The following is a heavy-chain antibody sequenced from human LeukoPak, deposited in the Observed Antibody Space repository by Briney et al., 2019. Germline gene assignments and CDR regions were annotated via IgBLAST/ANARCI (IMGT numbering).Heavy chain of an antibody. Sequence: GASVKVSCKASGGTFSSYAISRVRQAPGQGLEWMGGIIPIFGTTNYAQKFQGRVTITADKSTSTAYMELSSLRSEDTAVYYCARGRYSSGFGGNYYYYYMDVWGKGTTVTVSS. J-gene: IGHJ6*03. V-gene: IGHV1-69*06. D-gene: IGHD5-18*01. CDR1: GGTFSSYA. CDR2: IIPIFGTT. CDR3: ARGRYSSGFGGNYYYYYMDV.